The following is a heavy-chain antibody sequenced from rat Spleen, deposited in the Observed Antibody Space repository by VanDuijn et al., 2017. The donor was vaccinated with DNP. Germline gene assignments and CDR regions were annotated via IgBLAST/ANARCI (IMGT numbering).Heavy chain of an antibody. J-gene: IGHJ2*01. CDR2: INTDGGST. D-gene: IGHD1-2*01. V-gene: IGHV5-58*01. CDR1: GFTFSSYW. Sequence: EVQLVETGGGLVQPGRSLKLSCVASGFTFSSYWMFWIRQAPGKGLEWVASINTDGGSTYYPDSVKGRFTISRDNAENTVYLQMSSLRSEDKANYYCASGAPIAPLSTSNYWGQGVMVTVSS. CDR3: ASGAPIAPLSTSNY.